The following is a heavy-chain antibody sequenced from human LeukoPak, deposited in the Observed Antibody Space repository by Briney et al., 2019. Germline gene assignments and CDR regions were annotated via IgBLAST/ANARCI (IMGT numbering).Heavy chain of an antibody. J-gene: IGHJ3*02. CDR1: GFTFSSYT. V-gene: IGHV3-48*01. CDR3: ARDHHRRHYDSQARDTFDI. D-gene: IGHD3-22*01. Sequence: LSGGSLRLSCAASGFTFSSYTMNWVRQAPGKGLEWVSYIGSSSNTIYYADSVKGRFTISRDNAQNSLYLQMYSLRAEDTAVYYCARDHHRRHYDSQARDTFDIWGQGTMVTVSS. CDR2: IGSSSNTI.